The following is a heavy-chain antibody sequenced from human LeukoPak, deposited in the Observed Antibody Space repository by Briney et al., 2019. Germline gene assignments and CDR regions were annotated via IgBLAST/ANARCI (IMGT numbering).Heavy chain of an antibody. D-gene: IGHD6-13*01. CDR2: INYSGST. CDR3: ARPQRGRIAAAGRYFDY. Sequence: SETLSLTCTVSAGSISSYYWSWIRQPPGKGLEWIGSINYSGSTYYNPSLKSRVTISVHTSKNQFFLKLSYVTDADTAVYYCARPQRGRIAAAGRYFDYWGQGTLVTVSS. J-gene: IGHJ4*02. V-gene: IGHV4-59*12. CDR1: AGSISSYY.